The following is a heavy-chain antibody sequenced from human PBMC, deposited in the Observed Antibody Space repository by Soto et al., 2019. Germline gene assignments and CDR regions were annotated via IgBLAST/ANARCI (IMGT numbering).Heavy chain of an antibody. J-gene: IGHJ4*02. Sequence: GGSLRLSCAASGFTFSSYEMNWVRQAPGKGLEWVSYISSSGSTIYYADSVKGRFTISRDNAKNSLHLQMNSLRAEDTAVYYCARGSPTYYYGSGSYLAFDYWGQGTLVTVSS. V-gene: IGHV3-48*03. CDR1: GFTFSSYE. D-gene: IGHD3-10*01. CDR3: ARGSPTYYYGSGSYLAFDY. CDR2: ISSSGSTI.